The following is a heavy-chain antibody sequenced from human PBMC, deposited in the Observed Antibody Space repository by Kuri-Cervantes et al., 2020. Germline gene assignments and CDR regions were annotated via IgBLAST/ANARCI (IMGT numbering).Heavy chain of an antibody. CDR1: GGSISSYY. Sequence: SETLSLTCTVSGGSISSYYWSWIRQPPGKRLEWIGFISYNGNTNYNSSLRSRLTISLDTSKNLFSLNLTSVAAADTALYYCARDSRDYGDYGFYMDVWGKGTKVTVSS. D-gene: IGHD4-17*01. V-gene: IGHV4-59*03. J-gene: IGHJ6*03. CDR3: ARDSRDYGDYGFYMDV. CDR2: ISYNGNT.